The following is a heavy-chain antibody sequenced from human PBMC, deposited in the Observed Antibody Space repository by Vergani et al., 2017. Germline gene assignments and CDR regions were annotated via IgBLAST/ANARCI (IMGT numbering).Heavy chain of an antibody. Sequence: EVQLVQSGAEVKKPGESLKFSCKGSGYSFTSYWIGWVRQMPGKGLEWMGIIYPGDSYTNYSPSFQGHVTISADKSISTAYLQWSSLKASDTAMYYCARDSDYGDYLGAFDIWGQGTMVTVSS. CDR2: IYPGDSYT. CDR3: ARDSDYGDYLGAFDI. J-gene: IGHJ3*02. D-gene: IGHD4-17*01. V-gene: IGHV5-51*01. CDR1: GYSFTSYW.